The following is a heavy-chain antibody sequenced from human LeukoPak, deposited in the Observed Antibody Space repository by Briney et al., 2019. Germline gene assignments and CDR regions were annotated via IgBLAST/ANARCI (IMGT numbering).Heavy chain of an antibody. V-gene: IGHV4-39*01. CDR1: GGSISSSSYY. J-gene: IGHJ4*02. Sequence: SETLSLTCTVSGGSISSSSYYWGWIHQPPGKGLEWIGSIYYSGSTYYNPSLKSRVTISVDTSKNQFSLKLSSVTAADTAVYYCARHGKGSGSYDGDYWGQGTLVTVSS. D-gene: IGHD1-26*01. CDR2: IYYSGST. CDR3: ARHGKGSGSYDGDY.